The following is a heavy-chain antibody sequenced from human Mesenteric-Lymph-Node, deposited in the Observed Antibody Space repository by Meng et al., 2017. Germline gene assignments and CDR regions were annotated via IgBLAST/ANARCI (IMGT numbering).Heavy chain of an antibody. CDR3: ASTATVTTGYYYYGMDV. Sequence: SVKVSCKASGGTFSSYAISWVRQAPGQGLEWMGGIIPIFGTANYAQKFQGRVTITADESTSTAYMELSSLRSEDTAVYYCASTATVTTGYYYYGMDVWGQGTTVTVSS. CDR2: IIPIFGTA. D-gene: IGHD4-17*01. V-gene: IGHV1-69*13. J-gene: IGHJ6*02. CDR1: GGTFSSYA.